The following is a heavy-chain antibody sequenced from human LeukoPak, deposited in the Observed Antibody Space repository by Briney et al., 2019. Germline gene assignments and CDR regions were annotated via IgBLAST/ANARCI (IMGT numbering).Heavy chain of an antibody. J-gene: IGHJ4*02. CDR3: ARDRYGSGSFDY. CDR2: IYYSGST. CDR1: GGSISSYY. V-gene: IGHV4-59*01. D-gene: IGHD3-10*01. Sequence: PSETLSLTCTVSGGSISSYYWSWIRQPPGKGLEWIGYIYYSGSTNYNPSLKSRVTISVDTSKNQFSLKLSSVTAVDTAVYYCARDRYGSGSFDYWGQGTLVTVSS.